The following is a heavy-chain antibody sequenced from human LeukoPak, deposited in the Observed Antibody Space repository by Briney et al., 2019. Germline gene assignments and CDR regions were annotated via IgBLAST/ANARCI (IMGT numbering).Heavy chain of an antibody. J-gene: IGHJ5*02. CDR2: ISYDGSNK. CDR1: GFTFSSYA. V-gene: IGHV3-30-3*01. Sequence: GGSLRLSCAASGFTFSSYAMHWVRQAPGKGLEWVAVISYDGSNKYYADSVKGRFTISRDNSKNTLYLQMNSLRAEDTAVYYCARDGTGSKTYYDILTGHTLFDPWGQGTLVTVSS. CDR3: ARDGTGSKTYYDILTGHTLFDP. D-gene: IGHD3-9*01.